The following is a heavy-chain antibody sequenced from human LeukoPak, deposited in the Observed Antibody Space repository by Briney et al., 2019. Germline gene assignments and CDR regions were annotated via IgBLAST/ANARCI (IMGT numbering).Heavy chain of an antibody. D-gene: IGHD1-26*01. CDR2: IQYDGNTK. Sequence: PGGSLRLSCAASGFTFTTYAMHWVRQAPGKGLEWVAFIQYDGNTKYYVDSVKGRFTISRDTSKNTVFLQMSSLRADDTAVYYCAKRGGTYSYFYYMDVWGKGTTVTVSS. J-gene: IGHJ6*03. CDR3: AKRGGTYSYFYYMDV. V-gene: IGHV3-30*02. CDR1: GFTFTTYA.